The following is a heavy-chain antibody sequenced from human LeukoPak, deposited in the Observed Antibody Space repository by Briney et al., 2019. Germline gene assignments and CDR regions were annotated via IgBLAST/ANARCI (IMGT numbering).Heavy chain of an antibody. CDR2: ISGSGGIT. V-gene: IGHV3-23*01. CDR1: GFTFSSYA. J-gene: IGHJ3*02. D-gene: IGHD6-13*01. CDR3: AKADSSSWYGGDVIDI. Sequence: PGGSLRLSCAASGFTFSSYAMSWVRQAPGKGLEWVSAISGSGGITYYADSVKGRFTISRDNSTNTLYLQMNSLRAEDTAVYYCAKADSSSWYGGDVIDIWGQGTMVTVSS.